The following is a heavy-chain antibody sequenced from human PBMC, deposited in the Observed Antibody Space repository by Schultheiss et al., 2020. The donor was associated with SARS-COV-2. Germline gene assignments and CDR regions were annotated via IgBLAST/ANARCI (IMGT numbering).Heavy chain of an antibody. CDR1: GFTFSNYA. V-gene: IGHV3-48*03. D-gene: IGHD1-26*01. Sequence: GGSLRLSCAASGFTFSNYAMHWVRQAPGKGLEWVSGISGNGGSTYYADSVKGRFTISRDNTKNSLYLQMNSLRAEDTAVYYCARDMWGGATPSDHWGQGTLVTVSS. CDR3: ARDMWGGATPSDH. CDR2: ISGNGGST. J-gene: IGHJ1*01.